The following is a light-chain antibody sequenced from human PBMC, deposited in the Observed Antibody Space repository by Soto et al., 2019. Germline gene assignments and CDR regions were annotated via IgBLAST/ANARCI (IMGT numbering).Light chain of an antibody. CDR1: NIGSQS. Sequence: SYELTQTPSLSVAPEKTASITCGGDNIGSQSVHWYQHKPGQAPILVMRYDSDRPSGIPERFSGSNSGNTATLTISRVEAGDEADYYCQVWDSSRDRPVFGGGTKLTVL. CDR2: YDS. V-gene: IGLV3-21*04. CDR3: QVWDSSRDRPV. J-gene: IGLJ3*02.